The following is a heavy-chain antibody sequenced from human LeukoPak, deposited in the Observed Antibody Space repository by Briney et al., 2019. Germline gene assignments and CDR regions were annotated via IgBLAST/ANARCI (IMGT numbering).Heavy chain of an antibody. CDR2: ISSSSSYI. J-gene: IGHJ6*03. D-gene: IGHD3-3*01. CDR3: ARSQIFGVVISAYYYYMDV. Sequence: PGGSLRLSCAASGFIFSSHAMNWVRQAPGKGLEWVSSISSSSSYIYYADSVKGRFTISRDNAKNSLYLQMNSLRAEDTAVYYCARSQIFGVVISAYYYYMDVWGKGTTVTVSS. CDR1: GFIFSSHA. V-gene: IGHV3-21*01.